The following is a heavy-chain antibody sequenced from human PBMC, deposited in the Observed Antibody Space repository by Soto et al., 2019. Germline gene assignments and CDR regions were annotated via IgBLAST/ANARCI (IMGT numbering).Heavy chain of an antibody. Sequence: ASVKVSCKASGYTFTGYYMHWVRQAPGQGLEWMGWINPNSGGTNYAQKFQGWVTMTRDTSISTAYMELSRLRSDDTAVYYCARAGPDSNYYYYMDVWGKGTTVTVSS. D-gene: IGHD5-18*01. CDR1: GYTFTGYY. V-gene: IGHV1-2*04. CDR2: INPNSGGT. J-gene: IGHJ6*03. CDR3: ARAGPDSNYYYYMDV.